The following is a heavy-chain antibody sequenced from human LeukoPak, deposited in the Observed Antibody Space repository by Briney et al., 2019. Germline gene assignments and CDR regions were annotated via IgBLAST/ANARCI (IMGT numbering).Heavy chain of an antibody. Sequence: PGGSLRLSCAASGFTFSSYAMHWVRQAPGKGLEWVAVISYDGSNKYYADSVKGRFTISRDNSKNTLYLQMSSLRAEDTAVYYCARDYRRGYSSGHDAFDIWGQGTMVTVSS. CDR3: ARDYRRGYSSGHDAFDI. V-gene: IGHV3-30*04. J-gene: IGHJ3*02. CDR2: ISYDGSNK. CDR1: GFTFSSYA. D-gene: IGHD6-19*01.